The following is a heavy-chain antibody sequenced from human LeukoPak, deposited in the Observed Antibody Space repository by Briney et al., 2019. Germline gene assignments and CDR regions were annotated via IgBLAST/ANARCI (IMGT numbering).Heavy chain of an antibody. J-gene: IGHJ5*02. V-gene: IGHV4-30-2*01. D-gene: IGHD2-2*01. Sequence: SETLSLTCAVSGGSISSGGYSWSWIRQLPGKGLEWIGYIYHSGSTYYNPSLKSRVTISVDRSKNQFSLKLSSVTAADTAVYYCARMRLGYCSSTSCSKVGNWFDPWGQGTLVTVSS. CDR1: GGSISSGGYS. CDR3: ARMRLGYCSSTSCSKVGNWFDP. CDR2: IYHSGST.